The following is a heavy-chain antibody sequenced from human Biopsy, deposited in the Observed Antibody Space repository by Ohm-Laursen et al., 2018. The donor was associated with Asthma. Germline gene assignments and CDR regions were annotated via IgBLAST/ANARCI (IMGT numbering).Heavy chain of an antibody. CDR2: INSVFGTT. CDR1: GGTFNTYV. Sequence: GSSVKVSCKSLGGTFNTYVIGWVRQAPGQGLGWMGGINSVFGTTTYPQKFQDRVTITADDSTSTVYMELSSLRSEDTAVYYCARKAGSCISRTCYSLDFWGQGTLVTVSS. V-gene: IGHV1-69*01. D-gene: IGHD2-2*01. CDR3: ARKAGSCISRTCYSLDF. J-gene: IGHJ4*02.